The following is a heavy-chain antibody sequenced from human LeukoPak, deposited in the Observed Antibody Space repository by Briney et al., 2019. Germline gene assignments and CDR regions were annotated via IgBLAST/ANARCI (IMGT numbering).Heavy chain of an antibody. CDR3: ARQGWASFYYYGVDV. V-gene: IGHV4-39*01. CDR1: GGSISSNSYY. Sequence: PSETPSLTCTVSGGSISSNSYYWGWIRQPPGKGLEWIGSIYYSGSTYYNSSLKSRVTISVDTSKNQFSLKLSSVTAADTAVYYCARQGWASFYYYGVDVWGQGTPVTVSS. J-gene: IGHJ6*02. CDR2: IYYSGST. D-gene: IGHD6-19*01.